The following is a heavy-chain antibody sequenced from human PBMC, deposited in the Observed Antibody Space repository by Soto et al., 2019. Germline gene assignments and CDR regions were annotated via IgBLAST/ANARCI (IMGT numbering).Heavy chain of an antibody. V-gene: IGHV4-59*08. CDR2: IYYSGST. CDR1: GGSISSYY. CDR3: ARHVPYCSDTSRCAYGMDV. Sequence: PSETLSLTCTVSGGSISSYYWSWIRQPPGKGLEWIGYIYYSGSTNYNPSLKSRVTISVDTSKNQFSLKLSSVTAADTAVYYCARHVPYCSDTSRCAYGMDVWGQGTTVTVSS. D-gene: IGHD2-2*01. J-gene: IGHJ6*02.